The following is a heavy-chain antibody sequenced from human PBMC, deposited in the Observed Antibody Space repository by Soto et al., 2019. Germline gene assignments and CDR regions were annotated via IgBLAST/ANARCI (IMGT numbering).Heavy chain of an antibody. CDR3: ARDGNRGYDMDV. CDR2: ISNTSRTK. CDR1: GFDFSKYN. J-gene: IGHJ6*02. V-gene: IGHV3-48*02. Sequence: EVQVVESGGGLIQPGGSLRLSCAGSGFDFSKYNMDWVRQAPGKGLEWISYISNTSRTKFYADSVKGRVTISRDKARSSLFLEMNRLRDEDTAIYYCARDGNRGYDMDVWCQGPTVTVSS. D-gene: IGHD1-1*01.